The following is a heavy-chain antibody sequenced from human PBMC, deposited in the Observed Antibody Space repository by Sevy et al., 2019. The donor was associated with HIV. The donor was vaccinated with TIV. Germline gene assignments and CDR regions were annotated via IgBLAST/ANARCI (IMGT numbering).Heavy chain of an antibody. Sequence: GGSLRLSCAASEISFSDYYMSWIRQTPGKGLEWISYSSSGGSIIYYADPVKGRFTISRDNVNNSLYLQINSLRAEDTAVYYCTRVRYNYGSYYFDYWGQGTLVTVSS. J-gene: IGHJ4*02. CDR1: EISFSDYY. CDR2: SSSGGSII. CDR3: TRVRYNYGSYYFDY. V-gene: IGHV3-11*01. D-gene: IGHD1-1*01.